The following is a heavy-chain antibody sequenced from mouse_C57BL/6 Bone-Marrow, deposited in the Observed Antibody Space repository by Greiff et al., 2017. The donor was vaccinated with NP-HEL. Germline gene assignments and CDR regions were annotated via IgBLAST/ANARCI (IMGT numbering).Heavy chain of an antibody. CDR2: IYPRSGNT. CDR3: AIITTEVATRGYYFDY. Sequence: QVHVKQSGAELARPGASVKLSCKASGYTFTSYGISWVKQRTGQGLEWIGEIYPRSGNTSYNEKLKGKATLTADKSSSTAYMELRSLTSEYSAFYFCAIITTEVATRGYYFDYWGQGTTLTVSS. V-gene: IGHV1-81*01. D-gene: IGHD1-1*01. J-gene: IGHJ2*01. CDR1: GYTFTSYG.